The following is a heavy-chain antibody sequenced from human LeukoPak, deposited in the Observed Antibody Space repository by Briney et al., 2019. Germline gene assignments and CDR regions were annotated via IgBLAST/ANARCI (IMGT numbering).Heavy chain of an antibody. Sequence: GGSLRLSCAASGFTFDDYAMHWVRQAPGKGLEWVSGISWNSGSIGYADSVKGRFTISRDNAKNSLYLQMNSLRAEDTALYYCAKTHDNQLLWGGWFDPWGQGTLVTVSS. J-gene: IGHJ5*02. CDR1: GFTFDDYA. D-gene: IGHD2-2*01. V-gene: IGHV3-9*01. CDR3: AKTHDNQLLWGGWFDP. CDR2: ISWNSGSI.